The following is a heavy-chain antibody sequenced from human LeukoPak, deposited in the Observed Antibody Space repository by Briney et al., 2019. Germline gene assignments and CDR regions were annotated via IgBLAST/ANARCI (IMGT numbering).Heavy chain of an antibody. CDR2: IYYSGST. J-gene: IGHJ4*02. D-gene: IGHD5-24*01. Sequence: SETLSLTCTVSGGFISSYYWSWIRQPPGKGLEWIGYIYYSGSTNYNPSLKSRVTISVDTSKNQFSLKLSSVTAADTAVYYCARVVEMATIDYWGQGTLVTVSS. CDR3: ARVVEMATIDY. CDR1: GGFISSYY. V-gene: IGHV4-59*01.